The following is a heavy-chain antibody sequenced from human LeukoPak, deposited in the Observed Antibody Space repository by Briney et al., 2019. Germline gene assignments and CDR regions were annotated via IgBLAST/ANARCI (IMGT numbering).Heavy chain of an antibody. CDR1: GFTFSSYA. Sequence: GGSLRLSCAASGFTFSSYAMHWVRQAPGKGLEWVAVISYDGSNKYYADSVKGRFTISRDNSKNTLYLQMNSLRAEDTAVYYCAKVGDTGDISVWGQGTLVTVSS. J-gene: IGHJ4*02. D-gene: IGHD7-27*01. CDR2: ISYDGSNK. V-gene: IGHV3-30-3*01. CDR3: AKVGDTGDISV.